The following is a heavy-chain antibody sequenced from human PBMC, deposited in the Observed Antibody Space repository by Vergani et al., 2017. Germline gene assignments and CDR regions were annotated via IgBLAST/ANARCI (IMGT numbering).Heavy chain of an antibody. CDR1: GYIFIDHY. CDR3: ARDDGGDTADY. V-gene: IGHV1-2*06. CDR2: INPKSGVT. J-gene: IGHJ4*02. Sequence: QVHLVQSGAEVKKPGASMKISCKASGYIFIDHYIDWVRQAPGRGLEWLGRINPKSGVTDYAQKLQGRVTMTRDTSISTAYMELSSLRSEDTAVYYCARDDGGDTADYWGQGTLVTVSS. D-gene: IGHD5-18*01.